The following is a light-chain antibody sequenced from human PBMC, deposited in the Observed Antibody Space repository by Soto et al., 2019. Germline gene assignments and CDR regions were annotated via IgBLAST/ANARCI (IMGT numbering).Light chain of an antibody. CDR2: DVI. V-gene: IGLV2-11*01. J-gene: IGLJ1*01. CDR1: SSDVGRYNF. Sequence: QSALTQPRSVSGSPGQSVTISCTGTSSDVGRYNFVSWYQQHPDKAPKLMIYDVIKRPSGVPDRFSGSKSGNTASLTIYGLQAEDEADYYCSSYAGSSNVFGTGTKVTVL. CDR3: SSYAGSSNV.